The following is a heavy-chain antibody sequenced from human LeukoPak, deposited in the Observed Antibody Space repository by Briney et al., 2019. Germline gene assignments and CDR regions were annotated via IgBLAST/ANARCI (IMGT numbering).Heavy chain of an antibody. CDR3: ARGAGKTIFGVVQGWFDS. Sequence: SETLSLTCTVSGYSISSGYYWGWIRQPPGKGLEWIGSIYHSRSTYYNPSLKSRVTISVDTSKNQFSLKLSSVTAADTAVYYCARGAGKTIFGVVQGWFDSWGQGTLVTVSS. V-gene: IGHV4-38-2*02. CDR1: GYSISSGYY. J-gene: IGHJ5*01. CDR2: IYHSRST. D-gene: IGHD3-3*01.